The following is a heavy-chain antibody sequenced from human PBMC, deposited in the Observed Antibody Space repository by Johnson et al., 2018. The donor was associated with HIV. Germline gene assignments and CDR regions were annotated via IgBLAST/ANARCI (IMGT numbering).Heavy chain of an antibody. CDR2: ISYDGSNK. Sequence: QVQLVESGGDLAQPGGSLRLSCAASGFTFSSYGMHWVRQAPGKGLEWVSFISYDGSNKYYADSVKGRFTISRDNSKNTLYLQMNSLRAEDTAVYYCAKDTYDSDAFDIWGQGTMVTVSS. V-gene: IGHV3-30*18. CDR3: AKDTYDSDAFDI. CDR1: GFTFSSYG. D-gene: IGHD3-22*01. J-gene: IGHJ3*02.